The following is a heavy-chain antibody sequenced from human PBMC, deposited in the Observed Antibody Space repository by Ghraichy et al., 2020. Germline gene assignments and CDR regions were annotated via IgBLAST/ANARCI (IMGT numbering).Heavy chain of an antibody. J-gene: IGHJ6*02. V-gene: IGHV6-1*01. CDR1: GDSVSSNSAA. CDR3: ARDYGIDLIGAYGMDV. D-gene: IGHD2-21*01. CDR2: TYYRSKWYN. Sequence: TLSLTCAISGDSVSSNSAAWNWIRQSPSRGLEWLGRTYYRSKWYNDYAVSVKSRITINPDTSKNQFSLQLNSVTPEDTAVYYCARDYGIDLIGAYGMDVWGQGTTVTVSS.